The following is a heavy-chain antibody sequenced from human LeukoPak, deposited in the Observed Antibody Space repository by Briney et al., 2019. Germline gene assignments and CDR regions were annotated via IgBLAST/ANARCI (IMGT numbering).Heavy chain of an antibody. CDR2: ISSSSSTI. D-gene: IGHD2-2*02. J-gene: IGHJ6*03. V-gene: IGHV3-48*01. Sequence: PRGSLRLSCAASGFTFSSYSMNWVRQAPGKGLEWVSYISSSSSTIYYADSVKGRFTISRDNAKNSLYLQMNSLRAEDTAVYYCARDWAYCSSSSCYIYYYYMDVWGKGTTLTVSS. CDR1: GFTFSSYS. CDR3: ARDWAYCSSSSCYIYYYYMDV.